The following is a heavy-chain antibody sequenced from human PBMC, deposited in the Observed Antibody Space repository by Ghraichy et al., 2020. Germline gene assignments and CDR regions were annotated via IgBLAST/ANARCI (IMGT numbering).Heavy chain of an antibody. D-gene: IGHD2-21*02. Sequence: GGSLRLSCAASGFTFSSYGMHWVRQAPGKGLEWVAVISDDGSNKYYADSVKGRFTISRDNSKKTLYLQMNSLRAEDTAVYYCAKDHAGSGGACYACYYYYMDVWGKGTTVTVSS. CDR1: GFTFSSYG. CDR2: ISDDGSNK. V-gene: IGHV3-30*18. CDR3: AKDHAGSGGACYACYYYYMDV. J-gene: IGHJ6*03.